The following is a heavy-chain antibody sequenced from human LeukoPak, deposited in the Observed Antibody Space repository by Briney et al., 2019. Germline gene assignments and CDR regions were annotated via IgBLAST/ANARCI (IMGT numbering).Heavy chain of an antibody. V-gene: IGHV3-33*06. Sequence: PGRSLRLSCAASGFTFSSYGMHWVRQAPGKGLEWVAVIWYDGSNKYYADSVKGRFTISRDNSKNTLYLQMNSLRAEDTAVYYCAKDVNPAVRGYFDYWGQGTLVTVSS. J-gene: IGHJ4*02. CDR3: AKDVNPAVRGYFDY. CDR1: GFTFSSYG. CDR2: IWYDGSNK. D-gene: IGHD4-11*01.